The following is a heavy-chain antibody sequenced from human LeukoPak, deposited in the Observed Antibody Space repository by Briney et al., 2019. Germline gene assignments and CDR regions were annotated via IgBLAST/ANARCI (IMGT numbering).Heavy chain of an antibody. CDR2: ISGSGGST. CDR1: GFTFSSYA. D-gene: IGHD6-13*01. Sequence: PGGSLRLSCAASGFTFSSYAMSWVRQAPGKGLEWVSAISGSGGSTYYADSVKGRFTISRDNSKNTLYLQMNSLRAEDTAVYYCARDVGLSGWSFDYWGQGTLVTVSS. J-gene: IGHJ4*02. V-gene: IGHV3-23*01. CDR3: ARDVGLSGWSFDY.